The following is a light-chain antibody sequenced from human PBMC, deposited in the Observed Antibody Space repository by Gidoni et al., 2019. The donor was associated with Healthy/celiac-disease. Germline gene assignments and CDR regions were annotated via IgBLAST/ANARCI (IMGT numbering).Light chain of an antibody. Sequence: DIVMTQSPDSLAVSLCERATLNCTSSQSVLYSSNNQNYLAWYQQKPGQAPKLLIYWASTREAGVPDRFSGSGSGTDFTLTISSLQAEDVAVYYCQQYYSAPLTFGGGTKVEIK. CDR2: WAS. CDR3: QQYYSAPLT. J-gene: IGKJ4*01. V-gene: IGKV4-1*01. CDR1: QSVLYSSNNQNY.